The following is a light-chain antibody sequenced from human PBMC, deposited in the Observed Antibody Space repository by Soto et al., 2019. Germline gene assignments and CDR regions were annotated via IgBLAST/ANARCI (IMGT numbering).Light chain of an antibody. CDR1: SSNLGSNT. J-gene: IGLJ7*01. V-gene: IGLV1-44*01. Sequence: QSVLTQPPSASGTPGQRVTISCSGSSSNLGSNTVNWYQQLPGTAPKLLLYNNDQRPSGVPARFSGSKSGTSASLAISGLQSEDEADYYCAAWDDSLNGYVFASGTQLTVL. CDR3: AAWDDSLNGYV. CDR2: NND.